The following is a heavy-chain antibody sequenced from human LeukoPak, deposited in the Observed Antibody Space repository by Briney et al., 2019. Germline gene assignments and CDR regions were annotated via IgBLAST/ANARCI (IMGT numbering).Heavy chain of an antibody. CDR1: GFTVSSNY. D-gene: IGHD1-1*01. Sequence: GGSLRLSCAASGFTVSSNYMSWVRQAPGKGLEWVSIIYSGGSTYYADSVKGRFTISRDNSKSTLYLQMNSLRAEDTAVYYCAREATGTLYYWGQGSLVTVSS. CDR2: IYSGGST. CDR3: AREATGTLYY. J-gene: IGHJ4*02. V-gene: IGHV3-66*01.